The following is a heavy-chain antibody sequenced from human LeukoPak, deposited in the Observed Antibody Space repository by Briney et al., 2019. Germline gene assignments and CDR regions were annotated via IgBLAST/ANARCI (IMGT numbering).Heavy chain of an antibody. CDR3: ARDYFYDSSGYPKNRLDP. J-gene: IGHJ5*02. D-gene: IGHD3-22*01. V-gene: IGHV1-46*01. CDR1: GYTFTSYY. Sequence: ASVKVSCKASGYTFTSYYIHWVRQAPGQGLEWMGIINPSGGSTSYAQKFQGRVTMTRDTSKNQFSLKLSSVTAADTAVYYCARDYFYDSSGYPKNRLDPWGQGTLVTVSS. CDR2: INPSGGST.